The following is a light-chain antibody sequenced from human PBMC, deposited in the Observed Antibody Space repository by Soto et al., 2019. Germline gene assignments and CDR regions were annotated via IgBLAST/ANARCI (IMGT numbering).Light chain of an antibody. CDR1: QSVADN. Sequence: EIVMTQSPATLSVSPGERVTLSCRSSQSVADNLAWFQQKPGQAPSLLIYGASTRATGTPARFSGSGSGTEFTLTISSLQSEDFAVYYCQQYIRWPLTFGGGTKVDIK. V-gene: IGKV3-15*01. J-gene: IGKJ4*01. CDR2: GAS. CDR3: QQYIRWPLT.